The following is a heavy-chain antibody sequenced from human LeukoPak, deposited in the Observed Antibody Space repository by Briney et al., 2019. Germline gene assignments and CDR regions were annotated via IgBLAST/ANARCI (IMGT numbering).Heavy chain of an antibody. Sequence: PSGTLSLTCTVSGGSISSYYWSWIRQPPGKRLEWIGYVYDTGATNYNPSLKSRFTISIDTSKNQFSLYLSSVTAADTAVYYCARLPLIATTRGGFDPWGQGTLVTASS. CDR2: VYDTGAT. D-gene: IGHD1/OR15-1a*01. CDR3: ARLPLIATTRGGFDP. J-gene: IGHJ5*02. CDR1: GGSISSYY. V-gene: IGHV4-59*08.